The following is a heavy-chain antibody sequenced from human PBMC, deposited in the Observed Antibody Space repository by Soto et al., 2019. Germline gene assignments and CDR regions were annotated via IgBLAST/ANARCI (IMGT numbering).Heavy chain of an antibody. J-gene: IGHJ4*02. CDR3: ARTLYSSGWYFDF. D-gene: IGHD6-19*01. V-gene: IGHV3-48*01. CDR2: ITTSGGTI. CDR1: GFPFNNDA. Sequence: GGSLRLSCAASGFPFNNDAMSWVRQAPGQGLEWVSYITTSGGTIRYADSVQGRFTISRDNAKNSLYLQMNSLRAEDTAVYYCARTLYSSGWYFDFWGQGITVTVSS.